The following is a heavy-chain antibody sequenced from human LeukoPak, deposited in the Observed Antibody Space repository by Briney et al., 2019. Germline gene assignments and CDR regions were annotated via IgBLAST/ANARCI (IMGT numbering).Heavy chain of an antibody. Sequence: GGSLRLSWGASEFSFSYFGLSWPPQAPGKGLEWVARVKGDGSEKSYVDSVKGRFTISRDNAKNSLFLQMDNLRADDTAVYYCARGGSVMFDQWGQGTQVTVSS. CDR3: ARGGSVMFDQ. CDR1: EFSFSYFG. V-gene: IGHV3-7*03. D-gene: IGHD2-21*01. CDR2: VKGDGSEK. J-gene: IGHJ4*02.